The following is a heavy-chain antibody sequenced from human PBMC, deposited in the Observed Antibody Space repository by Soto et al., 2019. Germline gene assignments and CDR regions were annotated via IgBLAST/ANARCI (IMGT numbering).Heavy chain of an antibody. CDR2: ISGSGSST. D-gene: IGHD2-15*01. CDR3: ARRSPSWAFDI. V-gene: IGHV3-23*01. CDR1: GFTFSNYA. J-gene: IGHJ3*02. Sequence: EVQLLESGGGLVQPGGSLRLSCAASGFTFSNYAMNWVRQAPGKGLAWGSVISGSGSSTYYADSVKGRFSISRDHSKNTFYLQMSSLRADDTAVYYCARRSPSWAFDIWGQGTMVTVSS.